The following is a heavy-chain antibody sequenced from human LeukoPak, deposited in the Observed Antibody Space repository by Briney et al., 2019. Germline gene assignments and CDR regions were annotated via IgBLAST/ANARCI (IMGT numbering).Heavy chain of an antibody. CDR2: INHSGST. V-gene: IGHV4-34*01. D-gene: IGHD5-12*01. CDR3: ARSWLRLFVDP. Sequence: PSETLSLTCAVYGGSFSGYYWSWIRQPPGKGLEWIGEINHSGSTNYNPSLKSQVTISVDTSKNQFSLKLSSVTAADTAVYYCARSWLRLFVDPWGQGTLVTVSS. J-gene: IGHJ5*02. CDR1: GGSFSGYY.